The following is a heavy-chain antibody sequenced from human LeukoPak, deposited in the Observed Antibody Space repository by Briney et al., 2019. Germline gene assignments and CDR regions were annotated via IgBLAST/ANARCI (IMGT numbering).Heavy chain of an antibody. V-gene: IGHV4-34*01. CDR1: GGSFSGYY. CDR3: ARAYYGSGSYYIQPYFDY. D-gene: IGHD3-10*01. J-gene: IGHJ4*02. Sequence: SGTLSLTCAVYGGSFSGYYWSWIRQPPGKGLEWIGEINHSGSTNYNPSLKSRVTISVDTSKNQFSLKLSSVTAADTAVYYCARAYYGSGSYYIQPYFDYWGQGTLVTVSS. CDR2: INHSGST.